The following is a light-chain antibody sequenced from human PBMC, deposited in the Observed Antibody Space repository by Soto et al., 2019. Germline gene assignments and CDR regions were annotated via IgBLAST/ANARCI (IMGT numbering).Light chain of an antibody. CDR3: VSWDDSLSGLV. J-gene: IGLJ1*01. CDR1: SSNIGAGYD. Sequence: QSVLTQPPSVSGAPGQTITISCTGSSSNIGAGYDVHWYQQLPGRAPKLLIYGNNNRPSGVPDRFSGSKSGTSASLAISGLRSEDEGDYYCVSWDDSLSGLVFGTGTKLTVL. CDR2: GNN. V-gene: IGLV1-40*01.